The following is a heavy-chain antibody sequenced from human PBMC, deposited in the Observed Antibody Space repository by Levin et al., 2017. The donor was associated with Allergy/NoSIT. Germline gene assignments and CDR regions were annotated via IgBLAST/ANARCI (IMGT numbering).Heavy chain of an antibody. CDR2: ISSSSSTI. Sequence: GGSLRLSCAASGFTFSSYSMNWVRQAPGKGLEWVSYISSSSSTIYYADSVKGRFTISRDNAKNSLYLQMNSLRDEDTAVYYCARDPGGMTTVTPDAFDIWGQGTMVTVSS. J-gene: IGHJ3*02. CDR3: ARDPGGMTTVTPDAFDI. CDR1: GFTFSSYS. V-gene: IGHV3-48*02. D-gene: IGHD4-17*01.